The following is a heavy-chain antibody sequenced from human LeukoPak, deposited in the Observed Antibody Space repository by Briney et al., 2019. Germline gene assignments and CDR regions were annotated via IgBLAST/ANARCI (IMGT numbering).Heavy chain of an antibody. D-gene: IGHD3-16*01. J-gene: IGHJ4*02. CDR1: GFTFSSYG. CDR3: ARTPMGEPSSPTYYFDY. Sequence: GGSLRLSCAASGFTFSSYGMHWVRQAPGKGLEWVAVISYDGSNKYYADSVKGRFTISRDNSRNTLYLQMNSLRAEDTAMYYCARTPMGEPSSPTYYFDYWGQGILVTVSS. V-gene: IGHV3-30*03. CDR2: ISYDGSNK.